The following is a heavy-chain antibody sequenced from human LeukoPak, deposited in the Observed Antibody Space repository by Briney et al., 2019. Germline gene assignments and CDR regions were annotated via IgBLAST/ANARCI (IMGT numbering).Heavy chain of an antibody. CDR2: INAGNGNT. CDR3: AIEIMRIAAAGTKSY. J-gene: IGHJ4*02. CDR1: GYTFTTYA. D-gene: IGHD6-13*01. V-gene: IGHV1-3*01. Sequence: ASVKVSCKASGYTFTTYAIHWVRQAPGQRLEWMGWINAGNGNTKYSQKFQGRVTITRDTSASTAYMELSSLRSEDTAVYYCAIEIMRIAAAGTKSYWGQGTLVTVSS.